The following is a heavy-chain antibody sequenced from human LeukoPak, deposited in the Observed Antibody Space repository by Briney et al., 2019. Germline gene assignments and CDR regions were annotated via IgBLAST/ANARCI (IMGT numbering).Heavy chain of an antibody. J-gene: IGHJ4*02. V-gene: IGHV5-51*01. D-gene: IGHD5-18*01. CDR2: IYPGDSDT. CDR1: GYSFSTYW. Sequence: PGESLKISCKGSGYSFSTYWIVWVRQMPGKGLEWMGIIYPGDSDTKYSPSFQGQVTISVDKSTSTVHLQWSSLRASDTAMYYCARHLGYNYGNFDYWGQGTLVTVSS. CDR3: ARHLGYNYGNFDY.